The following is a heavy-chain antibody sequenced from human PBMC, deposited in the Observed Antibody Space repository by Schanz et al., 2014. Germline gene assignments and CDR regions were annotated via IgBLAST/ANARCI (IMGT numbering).Heavy chain of an antibody. D-gene: IGHD1-26*01. Sequence: QVQLVESGGGVVQPGGSLRLSCAASGFTFSNFGIHWVRQAPGMGLEWVAVVCYDGSKKYYADSVKGRFTTSRDNSKNTMYLQMNSLRAEDTAVYYCVKDLQRELLRDDHYYGMDVWGQGTTVTVSS. V-gene: IGHV3-33*06. J-gene: IGHJ6*02. CDR1: GFTFSNFG. CDR2: VCYDGSKK. CDR3: VKDLQRELLRDDHYYGMDV.